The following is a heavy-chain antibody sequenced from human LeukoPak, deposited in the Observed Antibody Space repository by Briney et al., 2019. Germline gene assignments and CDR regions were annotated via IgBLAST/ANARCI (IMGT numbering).Heavy chain of an antibody. D-gene: IGHD3-22*01. Sequence: GGSLRLSCAASGFTFSSCAMSWVRQAPGKGLEWVSGISGGGGSTCYADSVKGRFTISRDNSKNTLYLQMNSLRAEDTAVYYCAKVPHDSSGYYYFDYWGQGTLVTVSS. CDR2: ISGGGGST. V-gene: IGHV3-23*01. CDR1: GFTFSSCA. CDR3: AKVPHDSSGYYYFDY. J-gene: IGHJ4*02.